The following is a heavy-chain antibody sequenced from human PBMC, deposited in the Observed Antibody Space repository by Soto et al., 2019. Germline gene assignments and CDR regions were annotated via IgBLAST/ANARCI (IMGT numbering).Heavy chain of an antibody. CDR1: GFIFSDYY. J-gene: IGHJ6*02. Sequence: QVPLVESGGGLVKPGGSLRLSCAASGFIFSDYYMTWIRQAPGKGLEWLSCSSNRDRSTYYADSVQDRFVVSKDNAKNLVYLQMNSLRAEDTAVYFCARAWKIEKFGVISMSKGLDVWGQGTTVTVSS. CDR3: ARAWKIEKFGVISMSKGLDV. V-gene: IGHV3-11*01. D-gene: IGHD3-3*01. CDR2: SSNRDRST.